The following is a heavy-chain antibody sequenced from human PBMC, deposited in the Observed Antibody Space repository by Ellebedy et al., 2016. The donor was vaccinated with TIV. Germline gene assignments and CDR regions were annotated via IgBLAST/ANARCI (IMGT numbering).Heavy chain of an antibody. CDR3: ARGRQPTRYYYYYYGLDV. CDR2: VYTSGST. CDR1: GGPMSSYY. D-gene: IGHD1-1*01. V-gene: IGHV4-4*07. J-gene: IGHJ6*02. Sequence: MPSETLSLTCSVSGGPMSSYYWGWIRQPAGKGLEWVGRVYTSGSTNYHPSLKRRVTMSIDTSKNQFSLKLTSVTAADTAVYYCARGRQPTRYYYYYYGLDVWGQGTTVTVSS.